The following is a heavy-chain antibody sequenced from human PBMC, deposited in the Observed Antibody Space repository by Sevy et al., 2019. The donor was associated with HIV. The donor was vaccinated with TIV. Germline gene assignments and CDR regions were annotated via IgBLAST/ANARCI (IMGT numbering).Heavy chain of an antibody. D-gene: IGHD2-15*01. Sequence: GGSLRLSCAASGFSVSSNYMSWVRQAPGKGPEWVSVIHSGGKISYADSVQGRFTISSDNSKNTLYLQMNSLRAEDTDVYYCAREDIVLGEDNYYGIDVWGQGTTVTVSS. CDR1: GFSVSSNY. V-gene: IGHV3-53*01. J-gene: IGHJ6*02. CDR3: AREDIVLGEDNYYGIDV. CDR2: IHSGGKI.